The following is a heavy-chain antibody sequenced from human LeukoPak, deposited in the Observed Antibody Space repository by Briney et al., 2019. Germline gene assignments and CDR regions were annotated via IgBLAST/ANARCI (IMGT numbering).Heavy chain of an antibody. CDR1: GFTCSDHY. CDR2: TRNKAKSYTT. V-gene: IGHV3-72*01. Sequence: GGSLRLSCAASGFTCSDHYMDWVRQAPGKGLEWVGRTRNKAKSYTTEYAASVKGRFTISSDDSRNSLYLQMNGLKTDDTAVYYCARSGTSTQPDYPYNATNVWGQGTTVTVSS. D-gene: IGHD1-26*01. CDR3: ARSGTSTQPDYPYNATNV. J-gene: IGHJ6*02.